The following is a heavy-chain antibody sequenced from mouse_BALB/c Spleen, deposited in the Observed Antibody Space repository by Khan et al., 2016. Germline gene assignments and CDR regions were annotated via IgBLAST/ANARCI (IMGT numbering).Heavy chain of an antibody. CDR3: ERKIAAATSFDY. J-gene: IGHJ2*01. CDR1: GFTSTHYT. CDR2: IDPTSDYT. V-gene: IGHV1-4*01. D-gene: IGHD1-2*01. Sequence: QVQLQQSGAELARPGASVKMSCKASGFTSTHYTIHWIKQRPGQGLEWIGYIDPTSDYTNYNQNFKDKATLPADKSSNPAYLQLSSLTSEASAVSSCERKIAAATSFDYWGQGTTLTVSS.